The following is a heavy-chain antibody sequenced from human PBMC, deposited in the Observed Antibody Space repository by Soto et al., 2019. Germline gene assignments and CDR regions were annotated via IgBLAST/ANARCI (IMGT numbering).Heavy chain of an antibody. CDR2: IYYSGST. V-gene: IGHV4-59*01. J-gene: IGHJ5*02. D-gene: IGHD3-3*01. Sequence: PSETLSLTCTVSGGSISSYYWSWIRQPPGKGLDWIGYIYYSGSTNYNPSLKSRVTISVDTSKNQFSLKLSPVTAADTAVYYCARAKYYFWSGYYSRDNWFDPWGQGTLVTVSS. CDR1: GGSISSYY. CDR3: ARAKYYFWSGYYSRDNWFDP.